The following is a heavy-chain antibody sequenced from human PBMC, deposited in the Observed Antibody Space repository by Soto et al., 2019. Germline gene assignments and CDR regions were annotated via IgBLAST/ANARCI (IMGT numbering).Heavy chain of an antibody. CDR1: GFTFSDYY. D-gene: IGHD1-7*01. J-gene: IGHJ4*02. V-gene: IGHV3-11*06. Sequence: ESGGGLVKPGGSLRLSCAASGFTFSDYYMNWIRQAPGKGLEWVSYISSSSDYTKYADSVKGRFTISRDNAKSSLYLQMNSLRAEDTAVYYCARGGVRGTTSRGQVYNWGLGTLVTVSS. CDR3: ARGGVRGTTSRGQVYN. CDR2: ISSSSDYT.